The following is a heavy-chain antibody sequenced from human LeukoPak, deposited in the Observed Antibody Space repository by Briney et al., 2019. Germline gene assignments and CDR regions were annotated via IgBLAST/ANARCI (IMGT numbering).Heavy chain of an antibody. CDR1: GFTFSSYA. V-gene: IGHV3-23*01. Sequence: GGSLRLSCAASGFTFSSYAMSWVRQAPGKGLEWASSISGGHISTYYADSVKGRFTISRDNAKNTLYLQMNSLRAEDTAVYYCARDWFHAIDYWGQGTLVTVSS. D-gene: IGHD2/OR15-2a*01. J-gene: IGHJ4*02. CDR2: ISGGHIST. CDR3: ARDWFHAIDY.